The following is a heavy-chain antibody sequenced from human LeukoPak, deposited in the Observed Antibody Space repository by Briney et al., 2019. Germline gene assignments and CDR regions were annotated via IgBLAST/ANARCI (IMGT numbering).Heavy chain of an antibody. Sequence: SVNVSCKGSGYTFTSYGSSWVGPAGGQGRAGMGWISTYNGNTNYPQKLQGRVTMTTDISTRTAYLELRSLRFDDTAVYYCARRTYYDIFTGDPDYWGPGTLVTVSS. V-gene: IGHV1-18*04. J-gene: IGHJ4*01. CDR1: GYTFTSYG. D-gene: IGHD3-9*01. CDR3: ARRTYYDIFTGDPDY. CDR2: ISTYNGNT.